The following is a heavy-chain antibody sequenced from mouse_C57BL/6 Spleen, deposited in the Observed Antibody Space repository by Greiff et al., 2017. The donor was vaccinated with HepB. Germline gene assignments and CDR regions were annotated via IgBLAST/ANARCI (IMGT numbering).Heavy chain of an antibody. Sequence: EVQLQQSGAELVKPGASVKLSCTASGFNIKDYYMHWVKQRTEQGLEWIGRIDPEDGETKYAPKFQGKATITEDTSTKTAYLQLSSLTSEDTAVYYCATSYYSNPAWFAYWGQGTLVTVSA. V-gene: IGHV14-2*01. J-gene: IGHJ3*01. D-gene: IGHD2-5*01. CDR2: IDPEDGET. CDR1: GFNIKDYY. CDR3: ATSYYSNPAWFAY.